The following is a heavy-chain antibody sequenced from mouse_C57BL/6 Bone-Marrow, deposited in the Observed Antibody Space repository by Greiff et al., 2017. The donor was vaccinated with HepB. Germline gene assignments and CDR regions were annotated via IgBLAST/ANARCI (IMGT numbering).Heavy chain of an antibody. CDR3: AREEGLDYGSSYGGYYAMDY. CDR2: ISYDGSN. Sequence: EVKLQESGPGLVKPSQSLSLTCSVTGYSITSGYYWNWIRQFPGNKLEWMGYISYDGSNNYNPSLKNRISITRDTSKNQFFLKLNSVTTEDTATYYCAREEGLDYGSSYGGYYAMDYWGQGTSVTVSS. V-gene: IGHV3-6*01. CDR1: GYSITSGYY. D-gene: IGHD1-1*01. J-gene: IGHJ4*01.